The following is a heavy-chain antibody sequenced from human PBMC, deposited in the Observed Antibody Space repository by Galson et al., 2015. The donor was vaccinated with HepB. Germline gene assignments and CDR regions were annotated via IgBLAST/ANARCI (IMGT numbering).Heavy chain of an antibody. J-gene: IGHJ4*02. CDR1: GYTFTSYY. CDR2: INSSGGST. CDR3: ARARLGGSYLSYFDY. Sequence: SVKVSCKASGYTFTSYYMHWVRQAPGQGLEWMGIINSSGGSTSYAQKFQGRVTMTRDTSTSTVYMELSSLRSEDTAVYYCARARLGGSYLSYFDYWGQGTLVTVSS. V-gene: IGHV1-46*01. D-gene: IGHD1-26*01.